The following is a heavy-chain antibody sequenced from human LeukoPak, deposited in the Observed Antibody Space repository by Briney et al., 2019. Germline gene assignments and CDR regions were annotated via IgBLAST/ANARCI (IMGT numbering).Heavy chain of an antibody. Sequence: GGSLRLSCAASGFTFSDYYMSWVRQAPGKGLEWVANIKQDGSEKYYVDSVKGRFTISRDNAKNSLYLQMNSLRAEDTAVYYCAKLYWGQGILVTVSS. CDR3: AKLY. CDR1: GFTFSDYY. J-gene: IGHJ4*02. CDR2: IKQDGSEK. V-gene: IGHV3-7*01.